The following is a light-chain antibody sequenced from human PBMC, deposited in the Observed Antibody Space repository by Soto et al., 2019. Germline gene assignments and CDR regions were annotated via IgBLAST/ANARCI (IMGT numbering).Light chain of an antibody. CDR3: QQYNSFSPWT. J-gene: IGKJ1*01. CDR2: KAS. CDR1: ESISSW. Sequence: DIQMTQSPSTLSASVGDRVTITCRASESISSWLAWYQQKPGKAPKLLIYKASNLESGVPSRFSGSGSGTEFTLIISSLQTDDFATYYCQQYNSFSPWTFGQGTKVDIK. V-gene: IGKV1-5*03.